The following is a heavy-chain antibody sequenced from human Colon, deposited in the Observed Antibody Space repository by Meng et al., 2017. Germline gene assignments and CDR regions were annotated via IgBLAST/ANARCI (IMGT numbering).Heavy chain of an antibody. D-gene: IGHD3-16*01. J-gene: IGHJ6*02. V-gene: IGHV5-51*01. CDR1: GYIFSNQW. Sequence: GGSLRLSCTGSGYIFSNQWIAWVRQMPGKGLEWIGLIYPGDSATKYSPSFQGQVTLSADKSIDTAYLQWRSLKASDSAIYYCARHFDYYFSGTYVGYGMDVWGQGTTVTVSS. CDR2: IYPGDSAT. CDR3: ARHFDYYFSGTYVGYGMDV.